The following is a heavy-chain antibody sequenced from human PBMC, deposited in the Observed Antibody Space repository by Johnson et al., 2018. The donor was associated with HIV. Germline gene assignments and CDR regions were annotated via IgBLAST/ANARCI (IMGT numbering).Heavy chain of an antibody. V-gene: IGHV3-53*01. CDR1: GFTVSSNY. D-gene: IGHD3-10*01. CDR2: IYSGGST. J-gene: IGHJ3*02. CDR3: ARDSVGSPSAFDI. Sequence: VQLVESGGGLVKPGGSLRLSCAASGFTVSSNYMSWVRQAPGKGLEWVSVIYSGGSTYYADSVKGRFTISRDNSKTTLYLQMNSLRAEDTAVYYCARDSVGSPSAFDIWGQGTMVTVSS.